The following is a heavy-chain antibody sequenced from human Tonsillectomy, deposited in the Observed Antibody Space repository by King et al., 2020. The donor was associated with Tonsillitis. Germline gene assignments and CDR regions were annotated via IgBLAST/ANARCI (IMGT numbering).Heavy chain of an antibody. CDR1: GFTFSSYA. D-gene: IGHD6-13*01. CDR2: ISGRGGST. V-gene: IGHV3-23*04. CDR3: AKHVQDSWSVYDY. J-gene: IGHJ4*02. Sequence: EVQLVESGGGLVQPGGSLRLSCAASGFTFSSYAMSWVRQAPGKGLEWVSAISGRGGSTYYADSVKGRFAISRDNSKNTLYLQMNSLRAEDTAVYYCAKHVQDSWSVYDYWGQGTLVTVSS.